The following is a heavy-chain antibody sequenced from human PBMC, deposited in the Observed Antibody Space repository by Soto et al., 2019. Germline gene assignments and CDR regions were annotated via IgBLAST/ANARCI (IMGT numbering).Heavy chain of an antibody. J-gene: IGHJ6*02. CDR2: IWYDGNDK. V-gene: IGHV3-33*06. Sequence: PGGSLSLSCAASGFTFSSYGMHWVRQAPGKGLEWVAVIWYDGNDKYYADSVKGRFTISRDNSKNTLYLQMNSLRAEDTAVYYCAKDRPFNSYGPDYYYYYGMDVWGQGTTVTVSS. CDR3: AKDRPFNSYGPDYYYYYGMDV. CDR1: GFTFSSYG. D-gene: IGHD5-18*01.